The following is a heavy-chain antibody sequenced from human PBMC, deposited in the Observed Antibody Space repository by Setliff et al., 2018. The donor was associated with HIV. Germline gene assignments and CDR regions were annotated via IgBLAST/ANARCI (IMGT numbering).Heavy chain of an antibody. D-gene: IGHD1-1*01. Sequence: PSETLSLTCTVSGDFSNIQWWTWMRQSPGLGLQWIGSIHHSGSTYYDPSLKNRVTLSVYTSNNQVSLTLTSVNAADTAVYYCAKQPGGHSFFDHWGQGLLVTVSS. J-gene: IGHJ4*02. CDR1: GDFSNIQW. CDR3: AKQPGGHSFFDH. V-gene: IGHV4-59*11. CDR2: IHHSGST.